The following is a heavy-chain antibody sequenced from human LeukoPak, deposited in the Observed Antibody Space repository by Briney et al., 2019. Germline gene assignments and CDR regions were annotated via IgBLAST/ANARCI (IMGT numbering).Heavy chain of an antibody. Sequence: GASVKVSRKASGYSFTSNVISWVRQAPGQGLEWMGWISAYNGNTNYAQKLQSRVTMTTDTSTSTAYMELRSLRSDDTAVYYCARFGLGKHIEVAGIPFDIWGQGTMVTVSS. CDR3: ARFGLGKHIEVAGIPFDI. V-gene: IGHV1-18*01. J-gene: IGHJ3*02. D-gene: IGHD6-19*01. CDR1: GYSFTSNV. CDR2: ISAYNGNT.